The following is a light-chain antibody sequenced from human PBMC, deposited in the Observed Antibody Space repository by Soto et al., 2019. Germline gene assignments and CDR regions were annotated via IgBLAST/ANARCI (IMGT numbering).Light chain of an antibody. CDR2: DAS. CDR1: QSISSY. J-gene: IGKJ4*01. Sequence: ETVLTQSPATLSLSPGERATLSCRASQSISSYLIWYQQKPGQAPRLLIYDASSRATGIPARLSGSGSGTDFTLTISSLEPEDFAVYYCQQRGNWPLTFGGGTKVEI. V-gene: IGKV3-11*01. CDR3: QQRGNWPLT.